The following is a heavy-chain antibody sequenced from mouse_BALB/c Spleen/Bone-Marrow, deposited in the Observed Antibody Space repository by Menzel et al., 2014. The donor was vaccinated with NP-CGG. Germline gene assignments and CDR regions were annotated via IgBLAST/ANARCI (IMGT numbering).Heavy chain of an antibody. V-gene: IGHV5-6-3*01. CDR1: GFTFSSYG. J-gene: IGHJ2*03. CDR2: INSNGGST. CDR3: ARVWYFDY. Sequence: EVQLQQSGGGLVQPGGSLKLSCAASGFTFSSYGMSWVRQTPDKRLELVATINSNGGSTYYPDSVKGRFTISRDNAKNTLYLQMISLKSEDTAMYYCARVWYFDYWGQGTSLTVSS.